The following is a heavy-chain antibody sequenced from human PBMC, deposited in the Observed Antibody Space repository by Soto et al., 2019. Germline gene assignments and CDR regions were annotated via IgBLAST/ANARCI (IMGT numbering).Heavy chain of an antibody. D-gene: IGHD2-8*02. CDR2: IYYSGST. CDR3: ARDLVGGNYYYYGMDV. Sequence: XETLPLTCPVSGCTLSSYSWSWIRQPPGKGLEWIGYIYYSGSTNYNPSLKSRVTISVDTSKNQFSLKLSSVTAADTAVYYCARDLVGGNYYYYGMDVWGHGPTVTVSS. V-gene: IGHV4-59*01. CDR1: GCTLSSYS. J-gene: IGHJ6*02.